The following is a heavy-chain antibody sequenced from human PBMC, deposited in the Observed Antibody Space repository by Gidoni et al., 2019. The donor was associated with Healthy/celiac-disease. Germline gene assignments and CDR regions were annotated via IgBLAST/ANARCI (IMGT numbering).Heavy chain of an antibody. D-gene: IGHD3-3*01. Sequence: QVQLQASGPGLVKPSQTLSLTCTVSGGSISSGDYYWSWSRQPPGKGLEWIGYIYYSGSTYYNPSLKSRVTISVDTSKNQFSLKLSSVTAADTAVYYCARDPITIFGVVISPTYGMDVWGQGTTVTVSS. CDR3: ARDPITIFGVVISPTYGMDV. CDR2: IYYSGST. J-gene: IGHJ6*02. V-gene: IGHV4-30-4*01. CDR1: GGSISSGDYY.